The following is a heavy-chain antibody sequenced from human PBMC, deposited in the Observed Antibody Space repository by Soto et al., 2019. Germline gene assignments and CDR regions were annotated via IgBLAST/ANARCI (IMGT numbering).Heavy chain of an antibody. CDR1: GLTFSDCY. Sequence: QVQLVESGGGLVKPGGSLRLSCAASGLTFSDCYMNWIRQAPGMGLEWVSYISSSGSSINYAGSVKGRFTISRDNAKNSLYLQMNSLRAEDTAMYYCARVRFGEWGYAMDVWGQGTTVTVSS. CDR2: ISSSGSSI. CDR3: ARVRFGEWGYAMDV. D-gene: IGHD3-10*01. J-gene: IGHJ6*02. V-gene: IGHV3-11*01.